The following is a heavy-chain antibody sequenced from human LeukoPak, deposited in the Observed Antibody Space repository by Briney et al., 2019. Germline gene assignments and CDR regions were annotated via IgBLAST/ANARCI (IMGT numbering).Heavy chain of an antibody. CDR1: GFTFSSYA. CDR3: AKSPYIASHIDFDY. V-gene: IGHV3-23*01. CDR2: VSGSGDST. D-gene: IGHD3-16*01. Sequence: GGSLRLSCAASGFTFSSYAMSWVRQAPGKGLEWVSTVSGSGDSTWYADSVEGRFTISRDNSKSTLYLQMNRLRAEDTIVYYWAKSPYIASHIDFDYWGQGTLVTVSS. J-gene: IGHJ4*02.